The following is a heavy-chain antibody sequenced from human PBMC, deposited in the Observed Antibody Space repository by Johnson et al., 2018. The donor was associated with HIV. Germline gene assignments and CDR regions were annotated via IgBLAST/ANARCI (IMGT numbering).Heavy chain of an antibody. CDR1: GFNVDDDA. V-gene: IGHV3-20*04. D-gene: IGHD5-12*01. J-gene: IGHJ3*01. CDR2: INWNGGTP. Sequence: VQLVESGGGVVRPGWSLRLSCAASGFNVDDDALSWVRQVPGKGLEWVSSINWNGGTPGSADSVKGRFTISRDNSKNILYLQVSSLRLEDTAVYYCASGDDDGFWGQGTMVTVSS. CDR3: ASGDDDGF.